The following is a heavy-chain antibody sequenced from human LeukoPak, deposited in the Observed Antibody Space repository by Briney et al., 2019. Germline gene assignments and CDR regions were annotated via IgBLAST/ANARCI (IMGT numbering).Heavy chain of an antibody. V-gene: IGHV3-66*01. CDR1: GFTVSSNY. Sequence: PGGSLRLSCAASGFTVSSNYMSWVRQTPGKGLEWVSLIYSGGDTYYADSVTGRFNISRDNSKNTLYLQMNSLRAEDTAVYYCARETAAAGYFDYWGQGTLVTVSS. D-gene: IGHD6-13*01. CDR3: ARETAAAGYFDY. CDR2: IYSGGDT. J-gene: IGHJ4*02.